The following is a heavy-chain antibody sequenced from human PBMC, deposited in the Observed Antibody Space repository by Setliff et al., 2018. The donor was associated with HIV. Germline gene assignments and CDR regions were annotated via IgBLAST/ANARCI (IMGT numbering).Heavy chain of an antibody. V-gene: IGHV4-39*07. CDR3: ARGIDNLWSGYVR. J-gene: IGHJ4*02. CDR2: IYHSGST. CDR1: GGSISSGSYY. D-gene: IGHD3-3*01. Sequence: SETLSLTCTVSGGSISSGSYYWSWIRQPPGKGLEWIGSIYHSGSTYYNPSLKSRVTMSVDTSKNLFSLKLSSVTPADTAVYYCARGIDNLWSGYVRWGQGTLVTVSS.